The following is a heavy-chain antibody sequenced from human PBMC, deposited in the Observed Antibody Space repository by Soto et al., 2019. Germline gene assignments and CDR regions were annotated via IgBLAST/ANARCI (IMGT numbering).Heavy chain of an antibody. D-gene: IGHD5-18*01. V-gene: IGHV1-69*01. Sequence: QVQLVQSGAEVKKPGSSVKVSCKASGGTFSSYAISWVRQAPGQGLEWMGGIIPIFGTANYAQKFQGRVTITADESTSTAYMELSSLRSEDTAVYYCAREWADTAMVDDATSTSVAGMDVWGQGTTVTVSS. CDR1: GGTFSSYA. CDR2: IIPIFGTA. J-gene: IGHJ6*02. CDR3: AREWADTAMVDDATSTSVAGMDV.